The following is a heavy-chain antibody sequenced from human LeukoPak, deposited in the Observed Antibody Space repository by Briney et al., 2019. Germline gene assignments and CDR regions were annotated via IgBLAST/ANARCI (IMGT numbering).Heavy chain of an antibody. CDR2: IKQDGSEK. CDR1: GFTFSSYW. V-gene: IGHV3-7*01. D-gene: IGHD1-26*01. CDR3: ARANSGSYHYYYYMDV. J-gene: IGHJ6*03. Sequence: GGSLRLSCAASGFTFSSYWMSWVRQAPGKGLEWVANIKQDGSEKYYVDSVKGRFTISRDNAKNSLYLQMNSLRAEDTAVYYCARANSGSYHYYYYMDVWGKGTTVTVSS.